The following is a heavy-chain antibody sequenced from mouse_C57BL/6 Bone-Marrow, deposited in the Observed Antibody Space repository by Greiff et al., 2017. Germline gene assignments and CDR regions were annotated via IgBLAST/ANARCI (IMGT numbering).Heavy chain of an antibody. V-gene: IGHV1-54*01. CDR1: GYAFTNYL. CDR2: INPGSGGT. Sequence: QVQLKESGAELVRPGTSVKVSCKASGYAFTNYLIEWVKQRPGQGLEWIGVINPGSGGTNYNEKFKGKATLTADKSSSTAYMQLSSLTSEDSAVYFCARVIRGYFDVWGTGTTVTVSS. CDR3: ARVIRGYFDV. D-gene: IGHD2-4*01. J-gene: IGHJ1*03.